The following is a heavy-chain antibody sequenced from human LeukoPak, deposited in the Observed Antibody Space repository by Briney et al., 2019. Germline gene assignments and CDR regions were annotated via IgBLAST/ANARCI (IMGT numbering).Heavy chain of an antibody. Sequence: GGSLRLSCAASGFTFSSYGMHWVRQAPGKGLEWVAFIRHDESVRYYADSVKGRFTISRDNSKNTLSLQMNSLRPEDTAVCYCAKGPSQGATWLGDYWGQGILVTVSS. D-gene: IGHD6-19*01. CDR1: GFTFSSYG. V-gene: IGHV3-30*02. J-gene: IGHJ4*02. CDR2: IRHDESVR. CDR3: AKGPSQGATWLGDY.